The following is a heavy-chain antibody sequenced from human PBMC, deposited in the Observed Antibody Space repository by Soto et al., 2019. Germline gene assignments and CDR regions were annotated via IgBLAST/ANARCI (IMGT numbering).Heavy chain of an antibody. V-gene: IGHV3-30-3*01. J-gene: IGHJ4*02. CDR1: GFTFSSYA. D-gene: IGHD2-15*01. Sequence: QVQLVESGGGVVQPGRSLRLSCAASGFTFSSYAMHWVRQAPGKGLEWVAIISYDGSNKYYADSVKGRFTISRDTSKNTLFLQMNSLTAEDTAVYYCASRTVVSLFDYWGQGTLVTVSS. CDR3: ASRTVVSLFDY. CDR2: ISYDGSNK.